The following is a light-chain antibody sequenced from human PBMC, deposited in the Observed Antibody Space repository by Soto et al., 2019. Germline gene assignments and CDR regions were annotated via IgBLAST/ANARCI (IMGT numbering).Light chain of an antibody. V-gene: IGKV2-28*01. CDR1: QTLLYRNGNNY. J-gene: IGKJ4*01. CDR3: MQALQSPLT. Sequence: EIVMTQSPVSLPVTPGESASISCRSSQTLLYRNGNNYLNWYLQKPGQSQQLLIFLASNRASGVPARFSGSGSGTEFTLRISSVEAEDVGVYYCMQALQSPLTFGEGTKVEIK. CDR2: LAS.